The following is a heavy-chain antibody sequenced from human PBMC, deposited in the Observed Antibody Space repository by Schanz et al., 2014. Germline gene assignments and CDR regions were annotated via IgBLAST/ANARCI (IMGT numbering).Heavy chain of an antibody. V-gene: IGHV1-46*01. J-gene: IGHJ2*01. CDR1: GHPFTAYY. Sequence: QVQLVQSGAEVKKPGASVKVSCKASGHPFTAYYMHWVRQAPGQGLEWMGRINPSGGGTSYALRFQDRVTVTRDTSRSTVYMELSSLRSEDTAVYYCARLSVAGRPHVNYWYFDLWGRGTLVTVSS. D-gene: IGHD6-19*01. CDR3: ARLSVAGRPHVNYWYFDL. CDR2: INPSGGGT.